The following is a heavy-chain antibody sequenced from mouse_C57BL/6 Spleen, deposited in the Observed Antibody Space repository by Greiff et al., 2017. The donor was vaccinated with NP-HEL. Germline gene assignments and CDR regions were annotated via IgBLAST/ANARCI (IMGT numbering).Heavy chain of an antibody. CDR1: GYAFSSYW. CDR3: ARGDPVPSWFAY. D-gene: IGHD3-3*01. Sequence: VQLQQSGAELVKPGASVKISCKASGYAFSSYWMNWVKQRPGKGLEWIGQIYPGDGDTNYNGKFKGKATLTADKSSSTAYMQLSSLTSEDSAVYFCARGDPVPSWFAYGGQGTLVTVSA. V-gene: IGHV1-80*01. J-gene: IGHJ3*01. CDR2: IYPGDGDT.